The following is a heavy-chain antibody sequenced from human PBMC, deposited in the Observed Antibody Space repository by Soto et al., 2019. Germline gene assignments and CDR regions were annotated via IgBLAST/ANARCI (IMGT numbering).Heavy chain of an antibody. J-gene: IGHJ6*02. D-gene: IGHD3-10*01. V-gene: IGHV3-30-3*01. Sequence: GGSLRLSCAASGFTFSSYAMHWVRQAPGKGLEWVAVISYDGSNKYYADSVKGRFTISRDNSKNTLYLQMNSLRAEDTAVYYCAREGGPYYGSGSSIYYYYYGMDVWGQGTTVTVSS. CDR2: ISYDGSNK. CDR3: AREGGPYYGSGSSIYYYYYGMDV. CDR1: GFTFSSYA.